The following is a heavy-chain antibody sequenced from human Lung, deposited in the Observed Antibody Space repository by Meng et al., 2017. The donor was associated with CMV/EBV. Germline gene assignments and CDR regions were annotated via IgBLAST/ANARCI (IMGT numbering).Heavy chain of an antibody. CDR3: SRVASIGGDFDY. J-gene: IGHJ4*02. V-gene: IGHV3-21*01. D-gene: IGHD3-16*01. Sequence: SCAASVFTFSSYSMNWVRQDPGKGLEWVSSISSSSSYIYYADSVRGRFTISRDDAKNSLYLQMNSLRAEDTAVYYCSRVASIGGDFDYWGQGSLVTVSS. CDR2: ISSSSSYI. CDR1: VFTFSSYS.